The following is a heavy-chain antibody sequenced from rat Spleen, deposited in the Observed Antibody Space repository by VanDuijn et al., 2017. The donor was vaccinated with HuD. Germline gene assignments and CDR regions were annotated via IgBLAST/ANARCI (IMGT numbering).Heavy chain of an antibody. CDR1: GFSLTDYS. J-gene: IGHJ3*01. CDR3: TTDDNSGYGWFAY. D-gene: IGHD4-3*01. Sequence: VQLKESGPGLVQPSQTLSLTCTVSGFSLTDYSVNWVRQPPGKGLEWVASISYDGGSTYYRDSVKGRFTISRVNAKRSLYLQMDSLRSEDTATYYCTTDDNSGYGWFAYWGQGTLVTVSS. CDR2: ISYDGGST. V-gene: IGHV5-20*01.